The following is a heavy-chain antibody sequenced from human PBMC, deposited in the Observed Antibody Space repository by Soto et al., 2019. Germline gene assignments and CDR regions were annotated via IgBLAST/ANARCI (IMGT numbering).Heavy chain of an antibody. V-gene: IGHV3-33*01. J-gene: IGHJ4*02. CDR2: IWYDGSNK. D-gene: IGHD2-2*01. CDR1: GFTFSSYG. CDR3: ARDIQGYCSSTSCSSPDY. Sequence: QVQLVESGGGVVQPGRSLRLSCAASGFTFSSYGMHWVRQAPGKGLEWVAVIWYDGSNKYYADSVKGRFTISRDNSKNTLDLQMNSLRAEDTAVYYCARDIQGYCSSTSCSSPDYWGQGTLVTFSS.